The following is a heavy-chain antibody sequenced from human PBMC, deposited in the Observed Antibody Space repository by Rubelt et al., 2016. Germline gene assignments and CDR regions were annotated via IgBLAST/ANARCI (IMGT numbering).Heavy chain of an antibody. CDR3: ARRGVSSRPLTYGMDV. V-gene: IGHV3-21*01. CDR2: ISSSSSYI. D-gene: IGHD2-2*01. J-gene: IGHJ6*02. Sequence: EWVSSISSSSSYIYYADSVKGRFTISRDNAKNSLYLQMNSLRAEDTAVYYCARRGVSSRPLTYGMDVWGQGTTVTVSS.